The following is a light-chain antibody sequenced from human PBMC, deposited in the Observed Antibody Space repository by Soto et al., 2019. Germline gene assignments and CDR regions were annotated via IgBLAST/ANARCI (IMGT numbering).Light chain of an antibody. Sequence: QAVLTQPASVSGSPGQSITISCTGTSSDIGVYDYVSWYQQHPGKAPKLIIYEVTNRPSGLSNRFSGSKSDNTASLTISGLQAEDEADYYCSSFAGSNNFPYVFGTGTKLTVL. J-gene: IGLJ1*01. CDR1: SSDIGVYDY. V-gene: IGLV2-14*01. CDR3: SSFAGSNNFPYV. CDR2: EVT.